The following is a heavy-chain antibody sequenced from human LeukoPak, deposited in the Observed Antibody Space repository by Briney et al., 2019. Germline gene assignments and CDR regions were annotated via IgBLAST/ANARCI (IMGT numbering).Heavy chain of an antibody. Sequence: PSQTLSLTCTVSGGSVSSGNYYWSWIRQPAGEGLEWIGRIYPSGNTNYNPSLKSRVTISMDTSKNRISLEVTSVTAADTAVYYCARVEATATAYFDHWGQGTLVTVSS. CDR2: IYPSGNT. J-gene: IGHJ4*02. CDR1: GGSVSSGNYY. D-gene: IGHD5-18*01. CDR3: ARVEATATAYFDH. V-gene: IGHV4-61*02.